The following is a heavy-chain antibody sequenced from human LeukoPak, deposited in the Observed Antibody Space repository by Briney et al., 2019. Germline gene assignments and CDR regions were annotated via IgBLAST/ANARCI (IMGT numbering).Heavy chain of an antibody. J-gene: IGHJ3*02. CDR2: IYYSGST. V-gene: IGHV4-59*12. CDR3: ARDPGRDYVWGSYHPWAFDI. CDR1: GGFISSYY. Sequence: SETLSLTCTVSGGFISSYYWSWIRQPPGKGLERIRYIYYSGSTNYNPSLKSRVTISVDTSKNQFSLKLSSVTAADTAVYYCARDPGRDYVWGSYHPWAFDIWGQGTMVTVSS. D-gene: IGHD3-16*01.